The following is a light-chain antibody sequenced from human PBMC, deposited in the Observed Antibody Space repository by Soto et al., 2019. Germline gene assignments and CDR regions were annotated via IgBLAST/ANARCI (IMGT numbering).Light chain of an antibody. Sequence: QSALGQPGSVSGSPGQSITISCTRASGYVGTYSLVSWYQQHPGKAPKVVIYEGHKRPSGVPDRFSGSTSVNTASLTISGLQTDDEADYYCCLYVGATTYVFGTGTKVTVL. CDR1: SGYVGTYSL. J-gene: IGLJ1*01. V-gene: IGLV2-23*01. CDR2: EGH. CDR3: CLYVGATTYV.